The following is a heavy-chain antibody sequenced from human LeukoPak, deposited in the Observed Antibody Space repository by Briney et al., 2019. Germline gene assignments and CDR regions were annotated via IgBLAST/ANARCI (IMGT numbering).Heavy chain of an antibody. CDR1: GGSISSYY. J-gene: IGHJ5*02. V-gene: IGHV4-4*07. CDR2: IYTSGST. CDR3: ARSPARALNWFDP. Sequence: SDALSLTCTVSGGSISSYYWSSIRQPAGKGLEWIGRIYTSGSTNYNPSLKSRVTMSVDTSKNQFSLKLSSVTAADTAVYYCARSPARALNWFDPWGQGTLVTVSS.